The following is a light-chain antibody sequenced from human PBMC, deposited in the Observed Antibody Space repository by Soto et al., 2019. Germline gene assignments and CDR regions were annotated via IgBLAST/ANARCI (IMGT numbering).Light chain of an antibody. CDR1: QIVGGDT. Sequence: EIVVTQSPATLSVSPGEIAALSCRASQIVGGDTLAWFQQRPGQAPRLLIYGASSRATGIPDRFSGSGSGTDFTLTISRLEPEDFAVYYCQQYGSSPPTFGQGTKVDIK. V-gene: IGKV3-20*01. CDR2: GAS. CDR3: QQYGSSPPT. J-gene: IGKJ1*01.